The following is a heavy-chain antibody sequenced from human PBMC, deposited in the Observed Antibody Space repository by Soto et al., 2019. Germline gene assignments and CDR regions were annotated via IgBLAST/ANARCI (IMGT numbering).Heavy chain of an antibody. CDR2: IFSNDEK. Sequence: SGPTLVNPTETLTLTCTVSGFSLSNARMGVSWIRQPPGKALEWLAHIFSNDEKSYSTSLKSRLTISKDTSKSQVVLTMTNMDPVDTATYYCARYGSGSYYVGRFDPGGQGTLVTVSS. V-gene: IGHV2-26*01. CDR3: ARYGSGSYYVGRFDP. CDR1: GFSLSNARMG. D-gene: IGHD3-10*01. J-gene: IGHJ5*02.